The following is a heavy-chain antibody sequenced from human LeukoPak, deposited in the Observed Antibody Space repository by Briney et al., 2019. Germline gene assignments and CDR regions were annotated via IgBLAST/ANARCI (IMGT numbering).Heavy chain of an antibody. J-gene: IGHJ3*02. V-gene: IGHV4-39*01. Sequence: SETLSLTCTVSGGSISSSSYYWGWLRQPPGKGLEWIVSIYYSGSTYYNPSLKSRATISVDTSKNQFSLKLSSVTAADTAVYYCASWHDSSGYYYPDAFDIWGQGTMVTVSS. CDR3: ASWHDSSGYYYPDAFDI. D-gene: IGHD3-22*01. CDR1: GGSISSSSYY. CDR2: IYYSGST.